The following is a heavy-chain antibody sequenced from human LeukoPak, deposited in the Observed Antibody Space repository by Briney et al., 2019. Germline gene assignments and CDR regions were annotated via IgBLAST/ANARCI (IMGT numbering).Heavy chain of an antibody. V-gene: IGHV1-18*01. CDR3: AREALTKVAGLDY. J-gene: IGHJ4*02. Sequence: GASVKVSCKASGYTFTSYGISWVRQAPGQGLEWMGWISVYNGNTNYARKLQGRVTMTTDTSTSTAYMELRSLRSDDTAVYCCAREALTKVAGLDYWGQGTLVTVSS. CDR1: GYTFTSYG. D-gene: IGHD6-19*01. CDR2: ISVYNGNT.